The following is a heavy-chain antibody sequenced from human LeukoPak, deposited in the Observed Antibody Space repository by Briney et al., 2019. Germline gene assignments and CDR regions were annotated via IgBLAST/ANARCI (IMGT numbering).Heavy chain of an antibody. D-gene: IGHD3-9*01. Sequence: GGSLRLSCAASGFTFSSYVVNWVRQAPGKGLEWVSLLSSSGDVIYYADSVKGRFTISRDDSKSTLYLQMNGLRAEDTAIYYCAKAKGHDIFTGSRIFDYWGQGTLVTVSS. CDR2: LSSSGDVI. J-gene: IGHJ4*02. CDR1: GFTFSSYV. CDR3: AKAKGHDIFTGSRIFDY. V-gene: IGHV3-23*01.